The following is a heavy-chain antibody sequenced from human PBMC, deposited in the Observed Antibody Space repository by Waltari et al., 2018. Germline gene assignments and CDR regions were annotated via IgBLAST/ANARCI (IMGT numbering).Heavy chain of an antibody. CDR1: GASISSSSYS. J-gene: IGHJ4*02. Sequence: TLSLTCIVSGASISSSSYSWGWIRQSPGRGLEWIGSVYYRGSSHYNPSLKSRVTISIDKSKRQVSLKVNSVSAADTATYYCARLYDFWSGPIDFWGQGTLVTVSS. CDR2: VYYRGSS. V-gene: IGHV4-39*07. D-gene: IGHD3-3*01. CDR3: ARLYDFWSGPIDF.